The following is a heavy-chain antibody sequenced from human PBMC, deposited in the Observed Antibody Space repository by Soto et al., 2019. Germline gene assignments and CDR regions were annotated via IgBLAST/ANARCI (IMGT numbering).Heavy chain of an antibody. J-gene: IGHJ5*02. Sequence: QVQLVHSVSEGKMPWSSVKVSCKTSGWTFSRHAINWLRQAPGQGLELRVVIIPLLGTTNYAHKFKVRVTISADDSTSTASMELSSLTSEAAAVYYCERAAINGSSWYLWFDPWCQGTLVTVSS. D-gene: IGHD6-13*01. CDR3: ERAAINGSSWYLWFDP. CDR2: IIPLLGTT. V-gene: IGHV1-69*01. CDR1: GWTFSRHA.